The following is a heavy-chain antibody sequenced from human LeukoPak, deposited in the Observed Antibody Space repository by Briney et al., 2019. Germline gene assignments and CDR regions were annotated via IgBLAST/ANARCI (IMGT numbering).Heavy chain of an antibody. CDR3: AKGGPCSGSTRCYS. J-gene: IGHJ4*02. Sequence: GGSLRLSCAASGFTFSSYGMSWVRQAPGKGLEWVSAISGSGGSTYYADSVNGRFTIARDDSKNTLYLQMNRLRAEDTAVYYCAKGGPCSGSTRCYSWGQGTLVTVSS. CDR2: ISGSGGST. CDR1: GFTFSSYG. D-gene: IGHD2-2*01. V-gene: IGHV3-23*01.